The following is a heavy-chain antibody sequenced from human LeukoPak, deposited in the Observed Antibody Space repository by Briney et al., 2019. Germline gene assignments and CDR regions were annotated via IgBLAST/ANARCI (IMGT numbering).Heavy chain of an antibody. D-gene: IGHD5-18*01. CDR2: IKSKTDGGIT. J-gene: IGHJ4*02. V-gene: IGHV3-15*01. CDR1: GFTFSNAW. CDR3: TTDQYRVDY. Sequence: GGSLRLSCAASGFTFSNAWMSWVRQAPGKGLEWVGRIKSKTDGGITDYAAPVKGRFTISRDDSKNTLYLQMNSLKTEDTAVYYCTTDQYRVDYWGQGTLVTVSS.